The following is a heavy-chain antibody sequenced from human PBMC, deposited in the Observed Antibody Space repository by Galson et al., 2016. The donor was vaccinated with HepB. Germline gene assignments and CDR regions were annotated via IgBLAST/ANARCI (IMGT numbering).Heavy chain of an antibody. D-gene: IGHD7-27*01. CDR1: GDSVSSNSAA. V-gene: IGHV6-1*01. CDR2: TYYRSKWYN. CDR3: ARAEANWDGGGDNWFDP. J-gene: IGHJ5*02. Sequence: CAISGDSVSSNSAAWNWIRQSPSRGLEWLGRTYYRSKWYNDYPVSVKSRITINPDTSKNQFSLQLNSVTPEDTAVYYCARAEANWDGGGDNWFDPWGQGTLVTASS.